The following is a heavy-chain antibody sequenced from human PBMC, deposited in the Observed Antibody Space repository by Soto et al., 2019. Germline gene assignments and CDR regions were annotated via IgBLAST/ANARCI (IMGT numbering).Heavy chain of an antibody. V-gene: IGHV3-21*01. CDR2: ITISGNYI. CDR3: AKVGVLRTNFRWFDL. J-gene: IGHJ5*02. CDR1: GFAFQTYT. D-gene: IGHD2-8*01. Sequence: GQLVESGGGLVKPGGSLRLSCAASGFAFQTYTMEWLRQPPGKGLEWVSSITISGNYIYYADSVEGQFTISRDNGRHSVYLQMDSLRAENTAVYYCAKVGVLRTNFRWFDLWGQGTLVTVSS.